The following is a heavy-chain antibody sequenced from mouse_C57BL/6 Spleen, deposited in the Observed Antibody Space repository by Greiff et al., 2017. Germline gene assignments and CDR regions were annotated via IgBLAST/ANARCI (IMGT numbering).Heavy chain of an antibody. CDR1: GYTFTSYT. V-gene: IGHV1-4*01. Sequence: QVQLQQSGTELARPGASVKMSCKASGYTFTSYTMHWVKQRPGQGLEWIGYINPSSGYTKYNQTFKDKATLTADKSSSTDYMQLSSLTSEDSAVYYGARLSLDGLYAMDYWGQGTSVTVSS. CDR2: INPSSGYT. J-gene: IGHJ4*01. CDR3: ARLSLDGLYAMDY. D-gene: IGHD2-3*01.